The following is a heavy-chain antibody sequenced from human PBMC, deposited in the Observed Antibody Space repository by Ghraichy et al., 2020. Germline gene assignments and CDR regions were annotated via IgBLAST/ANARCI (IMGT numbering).Heavy chain of an antibody. CDR1: GFTFDDYA. CDR2: ISWNSGSI. CDR3: AKARYYDSSGALFDY. Sequence: SLRLSCAASGFTFDDYAMHWVRQAPGKGLEWVSGISWNSGSIGYADSVKGRFTISRDNAKNSLYLQMNSLRAEDTALYYCAKARYYDSSGALFDYWGQGTLVTVSS. J-gene: IGHJ4*02. D-gene: IGHD3-22*01. V-gene: IGHV3-9*01.